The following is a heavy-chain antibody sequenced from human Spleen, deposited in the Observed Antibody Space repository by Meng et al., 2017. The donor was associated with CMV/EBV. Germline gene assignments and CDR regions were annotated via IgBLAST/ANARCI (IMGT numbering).Heavy chain of an antibody. CDR2: IYSDGAT. Sequence: GGSLRLSCRASGFTASSNYMTWVRQAPGKGLEWVSVIYSDGATYYADSVRGRFTISRDNSKNTVYFQMNSLRDDDTGVYYCARRLSSGDGRDIFDIWGQGTVVTVSS. V-gene: IGHV3-53*01. CDR1: GFTASSNY. CDR3: ARRLSSGDGRDIFDI. J-gene: IGHJ3*02. D-gene: IGHD2-21*02.